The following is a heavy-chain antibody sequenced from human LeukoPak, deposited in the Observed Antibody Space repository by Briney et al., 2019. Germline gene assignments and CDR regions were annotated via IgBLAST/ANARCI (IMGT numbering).Heavy chain of an antibody. V-gene: IGHV3-23*01. CDR2: ISNSGGNT. Sequence: GGSLRLSCAASGFPFSSHGMTWVRQAPGKGLEWVSGISNSGGNTYYADSVKDRFTISRDSSKNTVHLQMNSLRAEDTAIYYCARVTGIAAAGLRYWHLDVWGRGNLVTVSS. CDR1: GFPFSSHG. J-gene: IGHJ2*01. D-gene: IGHD6-25*01. CDR3: ARVTGIAAAGLRYWHLDV.